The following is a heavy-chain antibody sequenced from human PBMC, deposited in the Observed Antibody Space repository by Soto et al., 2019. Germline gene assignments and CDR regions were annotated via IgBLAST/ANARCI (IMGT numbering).Heavy chain of an antibody. CDR1: GGSFSGYY. CDR3: ARAFYYYGSGSYRNWFDP. D-gene: IGHD3-10*01. V-gene: IGHV4-34*01. J-gene: IGHJ5*02. Sequence: PSETLSLTCAVYGGSFSGYYWSWIRQPPGKGLEWIGEINHSGSTNYNPSLKSRVTISVDTSKNQFSLKLSSVTAADTAVYYCARAFYYYGSGSYRNWFDPWGQGTLVTVSS. CDR2: INHSGST.